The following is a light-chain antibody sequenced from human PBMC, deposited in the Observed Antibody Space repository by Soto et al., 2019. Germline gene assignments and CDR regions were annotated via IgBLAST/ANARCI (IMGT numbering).Light chain of an antibody. V-gene: IGKV3-11*01. CDR1: QSVSRY. CDR2: DAF. Sequence: EIVLTQSPATLSLSPGERATLSCRASQSVSRYLAWYQQKPGQAPRLLIYDAFNRATGIPATFSGSGSGTDFTLTISSLEPEDFAVYYCQQRSDWPSTFGGGTKVQIK. J-gene: IGKJ4*01. CDR3: QQRSDWPST.